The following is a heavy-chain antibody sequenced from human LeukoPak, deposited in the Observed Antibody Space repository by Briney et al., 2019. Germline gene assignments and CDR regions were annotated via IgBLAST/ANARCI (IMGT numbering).Heavy chain of an antibody. CDR3: ARGHDILTGYYDY. CDR2: IYYSGST. V-gene: IGHV4-39*07. D-gene: IGHD3-9*01. J-gene: IGHJ4*02. Sequence: SETLSLTCTVSGGSISSSSNYWGRIRQPPGKGLEWIGSIYYSGSTYYNPSLKSRVTISVDTSKNQFSLKLSSVTAADTAVYYCARGHDILTGYYDYWGQGTLVTVSS. CDR1: GGSISSSSNY.